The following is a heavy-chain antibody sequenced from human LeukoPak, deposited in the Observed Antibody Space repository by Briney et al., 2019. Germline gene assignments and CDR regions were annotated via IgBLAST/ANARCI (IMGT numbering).Heavy chain of an antibody. J-gene: IGHJ4*02. CDR1: GIAFSDVW. CDR2: IKSKADGGTT. V-gene: IGHV3-15*01. CDR3: AAFSKGF. Sequence: EGSLRLSCAASGIAFSDVWMTWVRQAPGKGLEWIGRIKSKADGGTTDYAAPVKGRFSISGDDSKNTVYLQMDSLEAEDTAVYYCAAFSKGFWGQGTLVTVSS.